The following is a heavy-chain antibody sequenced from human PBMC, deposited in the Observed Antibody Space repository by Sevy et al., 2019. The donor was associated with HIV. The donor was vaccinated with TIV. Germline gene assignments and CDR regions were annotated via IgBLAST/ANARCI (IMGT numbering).Heavy chain of an antibody. V-gene: IGHV3-21*01. CDR1: GFTFSSYS. CDR3: ARAYYYDMSGFRDDFDY. J-gene: IGHJ4*02. Sequence: GGSLRLSCAASGFTFSSYSMNWVRQAPGKGLEWVSSISSSSSYIYYADSVKGRFTISRDNAKNSLYLQMNSLRAEDTAVYYCARAYYYDMSGFRDDFDYWGQRTLVTVSS. CDR2: ISSSSSYI. D-gene: IGHD3-22*01.